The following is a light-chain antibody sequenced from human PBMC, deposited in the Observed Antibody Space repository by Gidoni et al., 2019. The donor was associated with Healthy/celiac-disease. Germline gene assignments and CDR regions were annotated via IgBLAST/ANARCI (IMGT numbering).Light chain of an antibody. Sequence: LTQSPGTLSLSPGERATLACRAIQSVSSSYLAWYQQKPGQAPRLLIYGASSRATGIPDRFSGSGSGTDITLTISRLEPEDFAVYYCQQDGSSPVTFGQETKLEIK. CDR2: GAS. V-gene: IGKV3-20*01. CDR3: QQDGSSPVT. CDR1: QSVSSSY. J-gene: IGKJ2*01.